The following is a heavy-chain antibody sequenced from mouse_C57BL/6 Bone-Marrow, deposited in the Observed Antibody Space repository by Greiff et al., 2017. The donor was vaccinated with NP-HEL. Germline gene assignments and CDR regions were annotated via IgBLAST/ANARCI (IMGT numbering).Heavy chain of an antibody. CDR2: IDPSASYT. CDR1: GYTFTSYW. Sequence: QVQLQQPGAELVMPGASVKLSCKASGYTFTSYWMHWVKQRPGQGLEWIGEIDPSASYTNYNQKFKGKSTLPVDKSSSTAYMQLSSLTSEDSAVYYCAREGLTGYYFDYWGQGTTLTVSS. CDR3: AREGLTGYYFDY. D-gene: IGHD4-1*01. V-gene: IGHV1-69*01. J-gene: IGHJ2*01.